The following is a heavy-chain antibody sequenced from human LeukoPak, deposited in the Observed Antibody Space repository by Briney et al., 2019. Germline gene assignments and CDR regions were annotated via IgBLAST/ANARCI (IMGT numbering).Heavy chain of an antibody. Sequence: GGSLRLSCAASTFTFSDSYMGWIRQAPGKGLEWVSYISSSGTTMYYADSVKGRFTISRDNAKNSLYLQMNSLRAEDTAVYYCARAAGSYAFDIWGQGTMVTVSS. J-gene: IGHJ3*02. CDR3: ARAAGSYAFDI. CDR2: ISSSGTTM. V-gene: IGHV3-11*04. D-gene: IGHD3-10*01. CDR1: TFTFSDSY.